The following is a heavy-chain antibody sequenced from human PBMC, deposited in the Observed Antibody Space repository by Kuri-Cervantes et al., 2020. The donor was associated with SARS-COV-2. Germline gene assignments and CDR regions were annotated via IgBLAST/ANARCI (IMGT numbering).Heavy chain of an antibody. D-gene: IGHD3-10*01. V-gene: IGHV3-11*01. Sequence: LSLTCAASGFTFSSYYMSWIRQAPGKGLEWVSYISSSGSTIYYADSVKGRFTISRDNAKNSLYLQMNSLRAEDTAVYYCARDSITMVQGVTSDAFDIWGQGTMVTVSS. CDR3: ARDSITMVQGVTSDAFDI. J-gene: IGHJ3*02. CDR2: ISSSGSTI. CDR1: GFTFSSYY.